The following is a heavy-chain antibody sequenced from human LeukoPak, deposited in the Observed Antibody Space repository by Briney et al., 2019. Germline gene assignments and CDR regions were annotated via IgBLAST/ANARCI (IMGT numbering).Heavy chain of an antibody. Sequence: ASVKVSCKASGYTFTDYYMHWVRQAPGQGLEWMGWINPNSGGTNYAQKFQGRVTMTRDTSISTAYMELSRLRSDDTAVYYCARGRMGDFWSGYQYYFDYWGQGTLVTVSS. D-gene: IGHD3-3*01. CDR1: GYTFTDYY. V-gene: IGHV1-2*02. CDR3: ARGRMGDFWSGYQYYFDY. CDR2: INPNSGGT. J-gene: IGHJ4*02.